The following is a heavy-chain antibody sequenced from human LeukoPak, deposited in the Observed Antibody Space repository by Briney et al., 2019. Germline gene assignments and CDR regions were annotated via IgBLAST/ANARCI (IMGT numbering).Heavy chain of an antibody. D-gene: IGHD6-13*01. V-gene: IGHV4-39*07. CDR1: GGFFSSNSAY. Sequence: SETLSLTCTVSGGFFSSNSAYWSWIRQPPGKALEWIGDIYYSGTTYYNPSLQSRVTMSVDTSNNLFSLKLTSVTAADTAVYYCARVGSSWRHYYFDSWGRGTLVTVSS. J-gene: IGHJ4*02. CDR2: IYYSGTT. CDR3: ARVGSSWRHYYFDS.